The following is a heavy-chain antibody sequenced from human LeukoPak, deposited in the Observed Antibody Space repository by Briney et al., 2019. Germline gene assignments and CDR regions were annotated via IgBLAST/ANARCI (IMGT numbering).Heavy chain of an antibody. J-gene: IGHJ3*02. CDR1: GFTFSSYS. Sequence: GGSLRLSCAASGFTFSSYSMNWVRQAPGKGLEWVSSISSSSSYIYYADSVKGRFTISRDNAKNSLYLQMNSLRAEGTAVYYCARDTLGYCSSTSCSHAFDIWGQGTLVTVSS. CDR3: ARDTLGYCSSTSCSHAFDI. CDR2: ISSSSSYI. D-gene: IGHD2-2*01. V-gene: IGHV3-21*01.